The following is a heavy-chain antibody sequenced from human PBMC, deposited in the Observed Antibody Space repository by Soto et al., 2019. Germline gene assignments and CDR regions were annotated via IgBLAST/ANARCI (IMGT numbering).Heavy chain of an antibody. CDR3: AKGLEMATTLDY. J-gene: IGHJ4*02. V-gene: IGHV3-30*18. D-gene: IGHD5-12*01. Sequence: GGSLRLSCAASGFTFSSYGMHWVRQAPGKGLEWVAVISYDGSNKYYADSVKGRFTISRDNSKNTLYLQMNSLRAEDTAVYYCAKGLEMATTLDYWGQGTLVTVSS. CDR2: ISYDGSNK. CDR1: GFTFSSYG.